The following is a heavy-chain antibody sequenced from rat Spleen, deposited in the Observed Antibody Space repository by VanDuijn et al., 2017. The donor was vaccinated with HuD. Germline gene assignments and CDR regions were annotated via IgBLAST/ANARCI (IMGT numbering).Heavy chain of an antibody. CDR1: GFTFSDYY. V-gene: IGHV5-22*01. CDR3: ARHAPGITDWFAY. J-gene: IGHJ3*01. CDR2: ISYEGSST. Sequence: EVQLVESGGGLVQPGRSMKLSCAASGFTFSDYYMAWVRQAPKKGLEWVASISYEGSSTYYGDSVKGRFTISRDNAKSTLYLQMNSLRSEDTATYYCARHAPGITDWFAYWGQGTLVTVSS. D-gene: IGHD1-4*01.